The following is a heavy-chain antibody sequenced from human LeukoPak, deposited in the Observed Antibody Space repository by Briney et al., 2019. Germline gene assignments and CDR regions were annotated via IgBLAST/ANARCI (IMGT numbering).Heavy chain of an antibody. Sequence: SETLSLTCTVSGGSISSYYWSWIRQPAGKGLEWIGHIYTSGNTNYNPSLKSRVTMSVDTSKNQFSLKLRSVTAADTAVYYCARDGYYFDSSGYYFWGQGNLVTVSS. CDR3: ARDGYYFDSSGYYF. J-gene: IGHJ4*02. CDR2: IYTSGNT. V-gene: IGHV4-4*07. CDR1: GGSISSYY. D-gene: IGHD3-22*01.